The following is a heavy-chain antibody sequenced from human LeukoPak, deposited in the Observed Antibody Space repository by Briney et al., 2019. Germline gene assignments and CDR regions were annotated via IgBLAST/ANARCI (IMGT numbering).Heavy chain of an antibody. CDR3: AKSDRYYYDRPSSFDY. D-gene: IGHD3-22*01. V-gene: IGHV3-23*01. Sequence: HSGGTLRLSCAASGFTFSSYGMSWVRQAPGKGLEWVSAISGSGGSTYYADSVKGRFTISRDNSKNTLYLQMNSLRAEDTAVYYCAKSDRYYYDRPSSFDYWGQGTLVTVSS. CDR2: ISGSGGST. J-gene: IGHJ4*02. CDR1: GFTFSSYG.